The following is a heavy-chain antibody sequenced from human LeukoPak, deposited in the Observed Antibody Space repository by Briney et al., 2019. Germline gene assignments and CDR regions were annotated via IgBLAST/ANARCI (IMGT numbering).Heavy chain of an antibody. D-gene: IGHD6-13*01. Sequence: ASVKVSCKASGYTFTGYYMHWVRQAPGQGLEWMGWINPNSGGTNYAQKFQGRVTMTRDTSISTAYMELSRLRSDDTAVYYCASDSSSRNDYYYYGMDVWGQGTTVTVSS. CDR3: ASDSSSRNDYYYYGMDV. J-gene: IGHJ6*02. CDR1: GYTFTGYY. V-gene: IGHV1-2*02. CDR2: INPNSGGT.